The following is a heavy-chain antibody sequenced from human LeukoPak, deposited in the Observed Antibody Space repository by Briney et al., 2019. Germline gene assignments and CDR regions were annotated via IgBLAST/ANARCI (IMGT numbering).Heavy chain of an antibody. V-gene: IGHV1-46*01. J-gene: IGHJ5*02. Sequence: ASVKVSCKASGYTFTSYYMHWVRQAPGQGLEWMGIINPSGGSTSYAQKFQGRVTMTRDTSISTAYMELSTLTSDDTAVYYCARGQLVNDWFDPWGQGTLVTVSS. D-gene: IGHD6-6*01. CDR3: ARGQLVNDWFDP. CDR2: INPSGGST. CDR1: GYTFTSYY.